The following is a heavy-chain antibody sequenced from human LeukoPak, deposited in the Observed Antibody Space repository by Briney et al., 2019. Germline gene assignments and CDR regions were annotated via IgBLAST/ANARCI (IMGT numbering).Heavy chain of an antibody. J-gene: IGHJ3*02. V-gene: IGHV5-51*01. CDR2: IYPGDSDT. Sequence: KNGESLKISCKGSGYSFTSYWIGWVRQMPEKGLEWMGIIYPGDSDTRYSPSFQGQVTISADKSISTAYLQWSSLKASDTAMYYCARGLTGSSDAFDIWGQGTMVTVSS. CDR1: GYSFTSYW. CDR3: ARGLTGSSDAFDI. D-gene: IGHD3-9*01.